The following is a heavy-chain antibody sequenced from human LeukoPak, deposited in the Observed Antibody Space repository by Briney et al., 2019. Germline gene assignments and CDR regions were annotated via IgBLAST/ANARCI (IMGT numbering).Heavy chain of an antibody. CDR1: GFTFSSYG. D-gene: IGHD5-24*01. CDR2: ISSTSTNI. V-gene: IGHV3-48*01. J-gene: IGHJ4*02. Sequence: GGSLRLSCVASGFTFSSYGVNWVRQAPGKGLEWVSYISSTSTNIYYADSVKGRFTISRDNAKNSLYLHMNSLRADDTAVYFCARDHVATNLDYWGQGTLVTVSS. CDR3: ARDHVATNLDY.